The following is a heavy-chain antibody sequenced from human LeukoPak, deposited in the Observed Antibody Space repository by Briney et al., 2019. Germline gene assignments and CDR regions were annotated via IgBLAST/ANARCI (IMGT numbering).Heavy chain of an antibody. J-gene: IGHJ4*02. D-gene: IGHD5-18*01. Sequence: AASVMVSCTASGYTFTSYGISWVRQAPGQGLEWMGWISAYNGNTNYAQKLQGRVTMTTDTSTSTAYMELRSLRSDDTAVYYCARGPKSNSYGYWIFSFWGQGTLVTVSS. CDR2: ISAYNGNT. CDR1: GYTFTSYG. CDR3: ARGPKSNSYGYWIFSF. V-gene: IGHV1-18*01.